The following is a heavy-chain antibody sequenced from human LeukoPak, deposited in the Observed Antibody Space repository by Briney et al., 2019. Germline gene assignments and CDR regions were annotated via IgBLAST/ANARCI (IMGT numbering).Heavy chain of an antibody. J-gene: IGHJ3*02. CDR1: GFTFSSYW. D-gene: IGHD3-22*01. V-gene: IGHV3-48*04. CDR3: ARSHDSSGYYPGDAFDI. CDR2: ISSSGSNI. Sequence: PGGSLRLSCAASGFTFSSYWMNWVRQAPGKGLEWVSYISSSGSNIYYADSVKGRFTISRDNAKNSLYLQMNSLRAEDTAVYYCARSHDSSGYYPGDAFDIWGQGTMVTVSS.